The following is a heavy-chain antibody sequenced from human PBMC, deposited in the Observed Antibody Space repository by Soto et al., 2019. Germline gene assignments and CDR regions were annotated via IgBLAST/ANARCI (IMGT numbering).Heavy chain of an antibody. Sequence: SETLSLTCTVSGGSISSYYWSWIRQPPGKGLEWIGYIYYSGSTNYNPSLKSRVTISVDTSRNQFSLKLSSVTAADTAVYYCARDNGYSYGYTLDHWGQGTLVTVSS. CDR3: ARDNGYSYGYTLDH. V-gene: IGHV4-59*01. D-gene: IGHD5-18*01. CDR1: GGSISSYY. J-gene: IGHJ4*02. CDR2: IYYSGST.